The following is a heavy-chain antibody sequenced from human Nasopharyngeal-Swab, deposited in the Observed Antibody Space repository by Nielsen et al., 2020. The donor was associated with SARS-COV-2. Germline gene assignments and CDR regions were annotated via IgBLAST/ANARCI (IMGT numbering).Heavy chain of an antibody. Sequence: SETLSLTCTVSGGSISSYYWSWIRQPAGKGLEWIGRIYTTGSTNYNPSLKSRVTMSVDTSKDQFSLKLSSVTAADTAVYYCARDHAVRGADYWGQGTLVNVSS. J-gene: IGHJ4*02. CDR3: ARDHAVRGADY. V-gene: IGHV4-4*07. D-gene: IGHD3-10*01. CDR2: IYTTGST. CDR1: GGSISSYY.